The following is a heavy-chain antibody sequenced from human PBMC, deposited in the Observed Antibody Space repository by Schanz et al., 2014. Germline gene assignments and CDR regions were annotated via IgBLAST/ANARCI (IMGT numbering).Heavy chain of an antibody. Sequence: QVQLVESGGGVVQPGRSRRLSCEASGFTFSSYGMHWVRQAPGKGLEWVAVISYDGNNEDYVDSVKGRFTISRDNSKNTLYLQVNSLRAEDTAVYYCVRDLGGDQTDYWGQGTLVTVSS. V-gene: IGHV3-30*03. CDR2: ISYDGNNE. CDR3: VRDLGGDQTDY. CDR1: GFTFSSYG. J-gene: IGHJ4*02. D-gene: IGHD4-17*01.